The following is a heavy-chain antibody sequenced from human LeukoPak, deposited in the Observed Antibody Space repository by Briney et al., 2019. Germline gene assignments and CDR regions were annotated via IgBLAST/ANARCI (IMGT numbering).Heavy chain of an antibody. J-gene: IGHJ4*02. Sequence: PGGSLRLSCAASGFTFSSYWMSWVRQAPGQGLERVANIKQDGSEKYYVDSVKGRFTISRDNSKNTLYLQMNSLRAEDTAVYYCAKESDFWSGGARDYWGQGTLVTVSS. CDR1: GFTFSSYW. CDR3: AKESDFWSGGARDY. D-gene: IGHD3-3*01. CDR2: IKQDGSEK. V-gene: IGHV3-7*03.